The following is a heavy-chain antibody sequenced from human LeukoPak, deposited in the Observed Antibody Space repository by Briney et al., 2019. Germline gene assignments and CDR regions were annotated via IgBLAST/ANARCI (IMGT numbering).Heavy chain of an antibody. J-gene: IGHJ3*02. D-gene: IGHD3-22*01. CDR2: IYYSGST. Sequence: SETLSLTCTVAGGSISSYYWSWIRQPPGKGLEWIGYIYYSGSTNYNPSLKSRVTISVDTSKNQFSLKLSSVTAADTAVYYCARGLLYYDSSGYYLNAFDIWGQGTMVTVSS. CDR3: ARGLLYYDSSGYYLNAFDI. CDR1: GGSISSYY. V-gene: IGHV4-59*01.